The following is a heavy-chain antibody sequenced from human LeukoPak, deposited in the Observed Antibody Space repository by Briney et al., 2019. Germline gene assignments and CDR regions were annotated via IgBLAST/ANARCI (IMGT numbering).Heavy chain of an antibody. V-gene: IGHV3-7*01. D-gene: IGHD2-15*01. Sequence: GGSLRLSCAASGFTFSSYWMSWVRQAPGKGLEWVANIKQDGSEKYYVDSVKGRFTISRDNAKNSLYLQMNSLRAEDTAVYYCARVDDKRYCSGGSCYFRPYYYYGMDVWGQGTTVTVSS. CDR3: ARVDDKRYCSGGSCYFRPYYYYGMDV. J-gene: IGHJ6*02. CDR2: IKQDGSEK. CDR1: GFTFSSYW.